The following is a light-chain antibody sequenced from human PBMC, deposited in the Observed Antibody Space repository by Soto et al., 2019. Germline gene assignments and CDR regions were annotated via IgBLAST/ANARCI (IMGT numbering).Light chain of an antibody. Sequence: DIVMTQSPDSLAVSLGERATINCKSSQSVLYSSNNKNYLAWYQQKPGQRPKLLIYWASTRESGVPDRFSGSGSGTDFTLTISSLQAEDVAVYYCQQYYSTPHFGSGTKVDIK. V-gene: IGKV4-1*01. CDR2: WAS. CDR3: QQYYSTPH. CDR1: QSVLYSSNNKNY. J-gene: IGKJ3*01.